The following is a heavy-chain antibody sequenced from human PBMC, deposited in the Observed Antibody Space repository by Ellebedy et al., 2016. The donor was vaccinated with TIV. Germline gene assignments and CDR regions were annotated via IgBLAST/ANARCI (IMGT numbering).Heavy chain of an antibody. CDR2: INVAGTFT. V-gene: IGHV3-74*01. Sequence: GESLKISCAASGFTFSRFWMHWVRQVPGKGLVWVSRINVAGTFTSYVDSVKGRFTISRDNAKNTLSLQMNSLRVEDTAVYYCATFGINWREAYWGQGILVTVSS. CDR3: ATFGINWREAY. D-gene: IGHD3-16*01. J-gene: IGHJ4*02. CDR1: GFTFSRFW.